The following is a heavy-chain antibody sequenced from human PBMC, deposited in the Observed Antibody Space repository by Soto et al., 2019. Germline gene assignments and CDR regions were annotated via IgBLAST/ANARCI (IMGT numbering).Heavy chain of an antibody. J-gene: IGHJ5*02. V-gene: IGHV4-59*08. CDR1: GGSISSYY. CDR3: ASVVPAAIGWFDP. Sequence: QVQLQESGPGLVKPSETLSLTCTVSGGSISSYYWSWIRQPPGKGLEWIGYIYYSGSTNYNPSLKSRVTISVDTSKNQFSLKLSSVTAADTAVYYCASVVPAAIGWFDPWGQGTLVTVSS. D-gene: IGHD2-2*02. CDR2: IYYSGST.